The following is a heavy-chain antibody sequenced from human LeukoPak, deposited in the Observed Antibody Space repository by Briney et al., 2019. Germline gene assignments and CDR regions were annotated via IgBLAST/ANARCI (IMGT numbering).Heavy chain of an antibody. D-gene: IGHD3-16*01. J-gene: IGHJ5*02. Sequence: GASVKVSCKASGYTFSNHGIGWVRQAPGQGLEWVGWISAHTGNTNYAQKVQGRVTKTTDTSTSTAYMELRSLTSDDTAVYYCARAEGDYDPLNWIDPWGQGTLVIVSS. V-gene: IGHV1-18*01. CDR2: ISAHTGNT. CDR3: ARAEGDYDPLNWIDP. CDR1: GYTFSNHG.